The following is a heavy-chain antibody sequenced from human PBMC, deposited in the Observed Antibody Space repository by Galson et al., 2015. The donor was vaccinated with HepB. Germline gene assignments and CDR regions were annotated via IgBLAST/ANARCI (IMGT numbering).Heavy chain of an antibody. Sequence: SLRLSCAASGFTFSSYSMNWVRQAPGKGLEWVSSISSSSSYIYYADSVKGRFTISRDNAKNSLYLQMNSLRAEDTAVYYCARNAPAADGMDVWGQGTTVTVSS. J-gene: IGHJ6*02. CDR2: ISSSSSYI. V-gene: IGHV3-21*01. D-gene: IGHD1-1*01. CDR1: GFTFSSYS. CDR3: ARNAPAADGMDV.